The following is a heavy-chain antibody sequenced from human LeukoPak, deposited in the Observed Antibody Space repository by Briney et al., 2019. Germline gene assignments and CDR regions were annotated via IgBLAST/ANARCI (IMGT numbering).Heavy chain of an antibody. CDR1: GGSLSNHY. V-gene: IGHV4-59*11. CDR2: IFSTGTT. D-gene: IGHD2-2*01. Sequence: SSETLSLTCTVSGGSLSNHYWSWIRQPPGKGLELLGHIFSTGTTFYNPSLISRVSISLDTSRNQYFLRLTSVTAADTAPYYCARFSSGCTTASCYLTYWGQGILVTVSP. CDR3: ARFSSGCTTASCYLTY. J-gene: IGHJ4*02.